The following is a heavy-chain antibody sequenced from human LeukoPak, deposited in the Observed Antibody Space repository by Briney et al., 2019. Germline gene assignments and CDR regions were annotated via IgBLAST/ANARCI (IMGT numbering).Heavy chain of an antibody. D-gene: IGHD3-10*01. Sequence: SETLSLTCAVYGGSFSGYYWSWIRQPPGKGLEWIGEINHSGSTNYNPSLKGRVTISVDTSKNQFSLKLSSVTAADTAVYYCARDAYYYGSGSYRYNWFDPWGQGTLVTVSS. CDR1: GGSFSGYY. CDR3: ARDAYYYGSGSYRYNWFDP. J-gene: IGHJ5*02. V-gene: IGHV4-34*01. CDR2: INHSGST.